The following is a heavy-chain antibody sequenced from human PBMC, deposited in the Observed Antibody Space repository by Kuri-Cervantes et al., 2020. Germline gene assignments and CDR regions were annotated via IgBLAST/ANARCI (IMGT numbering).Heavy chain of an antibody. CDR3: ARDLRSGSFDY. CDR2: ISWNGGSI. D-gene: IGHD1-26*01. V-gene: IGHV3-74*01. Sequence: GGSLRLSCAAPGFTFSSYWMHWVRQAPGKGLEWVSGISWNGGSIGYADSVKGRFTISRDNAKNTLYLQMNSLRAEDTAVYYCARDLRSGSFDYWGQGTLVTVSS. CDR1: GFTFSSYW. J-gene: IGHJ4*02.